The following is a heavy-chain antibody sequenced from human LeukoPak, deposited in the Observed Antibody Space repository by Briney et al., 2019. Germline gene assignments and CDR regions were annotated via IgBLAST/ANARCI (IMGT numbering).Heavy chain of an antibody. D-gene: IGHD3-16*01. CDR1: GGSFSGYY. J-gene: IGHJ3*02. CDR2: INHSGST. V-gene: IGHV4-34*01. CDR3: ARGICDYPPRFDI. Sequence: TSETLSHTCAVYGGSFSGYYWSWIRQPPGKGLEWIGEINHSGSTNYNPSLKSRVTISVDTSKNQFSLKLSSVTAADTAVYYCARGICDYPPRFDIWGQGTMVTAS.